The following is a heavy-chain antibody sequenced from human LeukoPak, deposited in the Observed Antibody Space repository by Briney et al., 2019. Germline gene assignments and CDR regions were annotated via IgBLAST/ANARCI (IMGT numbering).Heavy chain of an antibody. CDR3: AKDSTPTGGYGSGSYYSYFDY. V-gene: IGHV3-30-3*01. CDR1: GFTFSSYA. J-gene: IGHJ4*02. CDR2: ISYDGSDK. D-gene: IGHD3-10*01. Sequence: GGSLRLSCAASGFTFSSYAMHWVRQAPGKGLEWVTLISYDGSDKYYADSVKGRFTISRDNSKNTLYLQMNSLRAEDTAVYYCAKDSTPTGGYGSGSYYSYFDYWGQGTLVTVSS.